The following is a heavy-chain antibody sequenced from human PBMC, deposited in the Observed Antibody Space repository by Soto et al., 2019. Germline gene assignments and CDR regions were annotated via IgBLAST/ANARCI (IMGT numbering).Heavy chain of an antibody. CDR1: GYTFTSYA. CDR3: ARDPRVLRFFHYYYYGMDV. CDR2: INAGNGNT. J-gene: IGHJ6*02. Sequence: GASVKVSCKASGYTFTSYAMHWARQAPGQRLEWMGWINAGNGNTKYSQKFQGRVTITRDTSASTAYMELSSLRSEDTAVYYCARDPRVLRFFHYYYYGMDVWGQGTTVTVSS. V-gene: IGHV1-3*01. D-gene: IGHD3-3*01.